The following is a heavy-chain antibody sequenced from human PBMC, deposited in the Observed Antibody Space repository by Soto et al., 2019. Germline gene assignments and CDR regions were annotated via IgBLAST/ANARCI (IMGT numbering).Heavy chain of an antibody. D-gene: IGHD1-1*01. CDR2: VYDVDGT. CDR3: ASWLQREHAYDV. CDR1: GLTVSGKKY. J-gene: IGHJ3*01. V-gene: IGHV3-53*01. Sequence: DVQLVESGGGSIQPGGSLRLSCAASGLTVSGKKYIAWVRQAPGKGLEWVSGVYDVDGTYYADSVKGRFTISRDTSKTIVFLEMNDLRPDDTAVYYCASWLQREHAYDVWGLGTTVTVSS.